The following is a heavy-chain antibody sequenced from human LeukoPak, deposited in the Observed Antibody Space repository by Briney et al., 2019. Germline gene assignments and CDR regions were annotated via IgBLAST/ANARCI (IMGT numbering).Heavy chain of an antibody. V-gene: IGHV3-30*02. J-gene: IGHJ4*02. Sequence: GGSLRLSCAASGFIFSSYGMHWVRQAPGKGLEWVAFIRYDGSNTYYADSVKGRFTNSRDNSENTLYLQMNSLRAEDTAVYYCARENNRATFDYWGQGTLVTVSS. CDR1: GFIFSSYG. D-gene: IGHD1/OR15-1a*01. CDR2: IRYDGSNT. CDR3: ARENNRATFDY.